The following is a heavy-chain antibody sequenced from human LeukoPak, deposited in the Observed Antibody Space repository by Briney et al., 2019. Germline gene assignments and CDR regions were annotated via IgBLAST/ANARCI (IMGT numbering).Heavy chain of an antibody. V-gene: IGHV1-69*06. CDR2: IIPIFGTA. D-gene: IGHD3-22*01. CDR3: ARDPQWLLLPCWYFDL. CDR1: GGTFSSYA. Sequence: GASVKVSCKASGGTFSSYAISWVRQAPGQGLEWMGGIIPIFGTANYAQKFQGRVTITADKSTSTAYMELSRLRSDDTAVYYCARDPQWLLLPCWYFDLWGRGTLVTVSS. J-gene: IGHJ2*01.